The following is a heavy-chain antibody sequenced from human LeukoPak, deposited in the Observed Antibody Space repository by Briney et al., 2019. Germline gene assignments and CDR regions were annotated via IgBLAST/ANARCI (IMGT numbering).Heavy chain of an antibody. V-gene: IGHV1-69*05. CDR1: GGTFSSYA. Sequence: SVKVSCKASGGTFSSYAISWVRQAPGQGLEWMGGIIPIFGTANYAQRFQGRVTITTDESTSTAYMELSSLRSEDTAVYYCARSSIAARPFDYWGQGTLVTVSS. J-gene: IGHJ4*02. D-gene: IGHD6-6*01. CDR2: IIPIFGTA. CDR3: ARSSIAARPFDY.